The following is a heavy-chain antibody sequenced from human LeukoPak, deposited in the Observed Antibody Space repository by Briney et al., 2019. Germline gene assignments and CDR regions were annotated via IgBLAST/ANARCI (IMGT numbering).Heavy chain of an antibody. CDR1: GGSISSGGYS. J-gene: IGHJ5*02. V-gene: IGHV4-30-2*01. CDR2: IYHSGST. CDR3: ARAPHYYDSSGYYFDP. D-gene: IGHD3-22*01. Sequence: SQTLSLTCAVSGGSISSGGYSWSWIQQPPGKGLEWIGYIYHSGSTYYNPSLKSRVTISVDRSKNQFSLKLSSVTAADTAVYYCARAPHYYDSSGYYFDPWGQGTLVTVSS.